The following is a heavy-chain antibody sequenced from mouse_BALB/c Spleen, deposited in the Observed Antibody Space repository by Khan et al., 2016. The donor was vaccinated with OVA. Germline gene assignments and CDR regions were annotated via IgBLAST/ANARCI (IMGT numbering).Heavy chain of an antibody. CDR3: ASHLTGSFAY. CDR1: GFTFSNYG. D-gene: IGHD4-1*01. CDR2: INSDGSYT. V-gene: IGHV5-6*01. J-gene: IGHJ3*01. Sequence: EVELVESGGDLVKPGGSLKLSCVASGFTFSNYGMSWVRQIPDKRLEWVATINSDGSYTYYPDSVKGRFTISRNNAKNTLSLEMISLRSDDTAMYYCASHLTGSFAYWGQGTLVTVFA.